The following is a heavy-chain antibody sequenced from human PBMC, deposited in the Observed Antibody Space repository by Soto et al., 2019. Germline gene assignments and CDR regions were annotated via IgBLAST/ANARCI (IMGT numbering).Heavy chain of an antibody. V-gene: IGHV3-11*01. CDR1: GFTFSDYY. CDR3: ATKGGGFSFGFDP. CDR2: ISSGGTTI. D-gene: IGHD2-15*01. Sequence: QVQLVESGGGFVKPGGSLRLSCAASGFTFSDYYMSWIRQAPGKGLEWVSYISSGGTTIYYADSVKGRFTISRDDAKNSLYLQMNSLRPEDTAVYFCATKGGGFSFGFDPWGQGTLVTVSS. J-gene: IGHJ5*02.